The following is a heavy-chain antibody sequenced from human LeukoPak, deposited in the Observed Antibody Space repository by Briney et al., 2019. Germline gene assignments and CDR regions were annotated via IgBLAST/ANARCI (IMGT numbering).Heavy chain of an antibody. CDR2: ISSSSNYI. Sequence: GGSLRLSCAASGFTLSTYTMNWVRQAPGKGLEWVSSISSSSNYIYYADSVKGRFTISRDDAKNSLSLQMNSLRAEDTAVYYCARFIAAPYYFDYWGRGTLVTVSS. D-gene: IGHD6-13*01. CDR1: GFTLSTYT. V-gene: IGHV3-21*01. J-gene: IGHJ4*02. CDR3: ARFIAAPYYFDY.